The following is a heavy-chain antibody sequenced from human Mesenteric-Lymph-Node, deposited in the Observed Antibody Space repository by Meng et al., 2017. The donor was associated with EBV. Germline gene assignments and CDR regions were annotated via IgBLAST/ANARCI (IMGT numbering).Heavy chain of an antibody. CDR3: ARRPWSLYYYFDY. CDR2: FYYSENT. Sequence: LQLRESGQGMVKPSEPLSPTCTVFGGSIISSSYYWGWIRQPPGKGLEWIGDFYYSENTYYNPSLKSRVTISVDTSKNQFSLKLSSVTAADTAVYYCARRPWSLYYYFDYWGPGTLVTVSS. J-gene: IGHJ4*02. D-gene: IGHD1-26*01. CDR1: GGSIISSSYY. V-gene: IGHV4-39*07.